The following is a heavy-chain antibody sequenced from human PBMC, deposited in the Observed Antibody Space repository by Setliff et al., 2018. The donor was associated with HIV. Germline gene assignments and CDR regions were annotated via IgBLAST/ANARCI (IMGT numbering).Heavy chain of an antibody. D-gene: IGHD1-26*01. V-gene: IGHV1-2*06. CDR1: GYTFTGYY. CDR2: INPNSGCT. Sequence: ASVKVSCKASGYTFTGYYMHWVRQAPGQGLEWMGRINPNSGCTKYGQKSQGRVTMTRDTSISTAYMELSRLRSDDTAVYYCARGTRVGANDAFDVWGQGTMVTVSS. CDR3: ARGTRVGANDAFDV. J-gene: IGHJ3*01.